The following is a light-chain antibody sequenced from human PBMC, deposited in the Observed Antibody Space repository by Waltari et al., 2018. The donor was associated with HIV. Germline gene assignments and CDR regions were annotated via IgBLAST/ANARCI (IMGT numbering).Light chain of an antibody. CDR2: QDT. V-gene: IGLV3-1*01. Sequence: SYELTQLPSVSVSPGQTARITCSGDKLGDKYACWYQQRPGQSPVLVIYQDTKRPSGIPERCSGSNSGNTATLTISVTQAMDEADYYCQAFDSSTVVFGGGTKLTVL. J-gene: IGLJ2*01. CDR1: KLGDKY. CDR3: QAFDSSTVV.